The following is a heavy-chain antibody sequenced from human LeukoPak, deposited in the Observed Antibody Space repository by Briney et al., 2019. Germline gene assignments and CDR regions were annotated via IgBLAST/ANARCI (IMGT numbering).Heavy chain of an antibody. J-gene: IGHJ6*03. CDR2: INPNSGGT. V-gene: IGHV1-2*02. CDR1: AYPFTDYY. D-gene: IGHD1-26*01. CDR3: ARVSAWEPAPHYYYCYMDV. Sequence: ASVKVSCKASAYPFTDYYMHWVRQAPGQGLEWMGWINPNSGGTNYAQKFQGRVTMTRDTSISTAYMELSRLRSDDTAMYHCARVSAWEPAPHYYYCYMDVWCKGTTVTVAS.